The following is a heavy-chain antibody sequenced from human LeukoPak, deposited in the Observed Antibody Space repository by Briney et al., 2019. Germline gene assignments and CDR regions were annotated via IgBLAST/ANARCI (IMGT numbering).Heavy chain of an antibody. CDR3: ARTMVRGVTIDY. V-gene: IGHV3-23*01. D-gene: IGHD3-10*01. Sequence: GGSLRLSCAASGFTFSSYAMSWVRQAPGKGLEWVSAISGSGGSTYYADSVKGRFTISRDNSKNTLYLQMNSLRAEDTAVYYCARTMVRGVTIDYWGQGTLVTVSS. CDR2: ISGSGGST. CDR1: GFTFSSYA. J-gene: IGHJ4*02.